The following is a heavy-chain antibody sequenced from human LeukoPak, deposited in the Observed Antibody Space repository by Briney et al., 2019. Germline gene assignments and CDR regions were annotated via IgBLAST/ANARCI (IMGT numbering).Heavy chain of an antibody. CDR3: AREWNPSGWVDYFDS. J-gene: IGHJ4*02. CDR1: GGSISSNY. V-gene: IGHV4-4*07. Sequence: SETLSLTCSVSGGSISSNYWSWIRQPAGKGLEWIGRIYTSGSTKYNPSLKGRVTMSVDTSKNQFSLKLSSVTSTDTAVYYCAREWNPSGWVDYFDSWGQGTLVTVSS. CDR2: IYTSGST. D-gene: IGHD1-1*01.